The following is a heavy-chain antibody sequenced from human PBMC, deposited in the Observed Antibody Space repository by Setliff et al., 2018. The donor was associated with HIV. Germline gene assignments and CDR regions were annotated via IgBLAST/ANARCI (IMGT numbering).Heavy chain of an antibody. CDR1: GFTFDDYA. D-gene: IGHD1-1*01. V-gene: IGHV3-9*01. J-gene: IGHJ4*02. CDR2: ISWNSGSI. Sequence: PGGSLRLSCTVSGFTFDDYAMHWVRQAPGKGLEWVSGISWNSGSIGYADSVKGRFTISRDNAKNSLYLQMNSLRAEDTAVYYCARQQQLADYWAQGTLVTVSS. CDR3: ARQQQLADY.